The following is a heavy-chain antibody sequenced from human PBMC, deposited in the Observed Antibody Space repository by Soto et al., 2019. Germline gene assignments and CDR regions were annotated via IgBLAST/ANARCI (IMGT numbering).Heavy chain of an antibody. D-gene: IGHD1-7*01. Sequence: GGSLRLSCAASGFTFSSYGMHWVRQAPGKGLEWVAVLSYDGSNKYYADSVKGRFTISRDNSKNTLYLQMNSLRAEDTAVYYCAKGGNYGYYYYYMDVWGKGTTVTVSS. CDR3: AKGGNYGYYYYYMDV. J-gene: IGHJ6*03. CDR2: LSYDGSNK. CDR1: GFTFSSYG. V-gene: IGHV3-30*18.